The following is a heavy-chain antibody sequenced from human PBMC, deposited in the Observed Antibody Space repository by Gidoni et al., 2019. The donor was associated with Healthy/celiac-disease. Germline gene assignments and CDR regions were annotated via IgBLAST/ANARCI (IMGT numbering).Heavy chain of an antibody. J-gene: IGHJ4*02. Sequence: QVQLVQSGAEVKKPASSVKVSCKASGGTFSSYAIRWVRQAPGQGLEWMGRIIPIFGIANYAQKFQGRVTITADKSTSTAYMELSSLRSEDTAVYYCASGYSSSWEGPPWDYWGQGTLVTVSS. D-gene: IGHD6-13*01. CDR3: ASGYSSSWEGPPWDY. CDR1: GGTFSSYA. CDR2: IIPIFGIA. V-gene: IGHV1-69*04.